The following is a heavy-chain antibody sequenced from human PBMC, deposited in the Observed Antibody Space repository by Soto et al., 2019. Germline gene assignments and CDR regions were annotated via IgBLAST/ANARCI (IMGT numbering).Heavy chain of an antibody. CDR1: GFTFSSYG. D-gene: IGHD6-19*01. CDR3: ARDSYSSGRLAEYFQH. CDR2: IWYDGSNK. J-gene: IGHJ1*01. V-gene: IGHV3-33*01. Sequence: QVQLVESGGGVVQPGRSLRLSCAASGFTFSSYGMHWVRQAPGKGLEWVAVIWYDGSNKYYADSVKGRFTISRDNSKNTLYLQMNSLRAEDTAVYYCARDSYSSGRLAEYFQHWGQGTLVTVSS.